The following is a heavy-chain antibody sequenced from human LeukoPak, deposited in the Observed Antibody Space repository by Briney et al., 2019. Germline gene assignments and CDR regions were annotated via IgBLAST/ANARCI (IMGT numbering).Heavy chain of an antibody. J-gene: IGHJ5*02. D-gene: IGHD3-3*01. CDR2: IYTSGST. CDR1: GDSMSSYY. CDR3: ARSARSGWFDP. Sequence: SETLSLTCTVSGDSMSSYYWSWIRQPAGKGLEWIGRIYTSGSTNYNPSLKSRVTMSVDTSKNQFSLKLSSVTAADTAVYYCARSARSGWFDPWGQGTLVTVSS. V-gene: IGHV4-4*07.